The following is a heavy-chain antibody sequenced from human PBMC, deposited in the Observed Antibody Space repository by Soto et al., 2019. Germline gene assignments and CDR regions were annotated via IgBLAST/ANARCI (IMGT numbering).Heavy chain of an antibody. CDR1: GFSITDYA. J-gene: IGHJ4*02. CDR2: ISDSGTKT. Sequence: PGGSLRLSCSASGFSITDYAMSWVRQAPGKGLEWVSSISDSGTKTFYGDSVKGRFAISRDTSKNTVYMQMNNLRDEDKALYYCAKDGIRKDDYWGQGTVVTVSS. V-gene: IGHV3-23*01. CDR3: AKDGIRKDDY.